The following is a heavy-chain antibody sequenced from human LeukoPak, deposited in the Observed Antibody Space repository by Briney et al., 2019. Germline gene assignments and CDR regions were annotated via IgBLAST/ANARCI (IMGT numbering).Heavy chain of an antibody. CDR1: GYTFSAYY. Sequence: GASVRVSCKTSGYTFSAYYINWMRQAPGQGFEWMGWINPFNGGIRAAQKLQGRVTMTRDTSMNTVYVELSGLRTDDTAVYFCARGPSDASFYYLGQGTLVTVSS. V-gene: IGHV1-2*02. J-gene: IGHJ4*02. D-gene: IGHD1-26*01. CDR3: ARGPSDASFYY. CDR2: INPFNGGI.